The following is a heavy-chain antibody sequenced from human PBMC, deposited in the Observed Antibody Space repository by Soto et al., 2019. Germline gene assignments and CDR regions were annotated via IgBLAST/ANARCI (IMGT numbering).Heavy chain of an antibody. Sequence: EVQLVESGGGLVKPGGSLRLSCAASGFTFSSYSMNWVRQAPGKGLEWVSSISSSSSYIYYADSVKGRFTISRDNAKNSLYLKMNSLRAEDTAVYYCARAYCSSTSCYAGSYGMDVWGQGTTVTVSS. D-gene: IGHD2-2*01. V-gene: IGHV3-21*01. CDR1: GFTFSSYS. CDR2: ISSSSSYI. J-gene: IGHJ6*02. CDR3: ARAYCSSTSCYAGSYGMDV.